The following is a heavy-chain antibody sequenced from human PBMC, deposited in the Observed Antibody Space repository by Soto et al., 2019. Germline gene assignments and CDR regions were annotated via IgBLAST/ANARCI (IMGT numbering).Heavy chain of an antibody. V-gene: IGHV3-30-3*01. CDR3: ARDWDSGYDWGSCVVVTTILPYY. D-gene: IGHD2-21*02. Sequence: QVQLVESGGGVVQPGRSLRLSCTASGFSFISYAMHWVRQAPGKGLEWVAVTSYDESNKYYADSMKGRFTISRDNSKNTLYLQMNSLRAEDTAVYYCARDWDSGYDWGSCVVVTTILPYYWGQGTLVTVSS. J-gene: IGHJ4*02. CDR1: GFSFISYA. CDR2: TSYDESNK.